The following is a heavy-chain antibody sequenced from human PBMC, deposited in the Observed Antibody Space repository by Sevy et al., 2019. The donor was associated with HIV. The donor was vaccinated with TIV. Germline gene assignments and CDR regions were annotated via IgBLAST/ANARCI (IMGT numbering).Heavy chain of an antibody. D-gene: IGHD5-18*01. V-gene: IGHV3-66*01. Sequence: GGSLRLSCAASGFTVSSNYMTWVRQVPGKGLEGVSVIYSDGTTYHADSVKDRFTISRDNSKNTLYLQMNSLRAEDTAVYYCARGKSGYGYALNYWGPGTLVTVSS. J-gene: IGHJ4*02. CDR2: IYSDGTT. CDR1: GFTVSSNY. CDR3: ARGKSGYGYALNY.